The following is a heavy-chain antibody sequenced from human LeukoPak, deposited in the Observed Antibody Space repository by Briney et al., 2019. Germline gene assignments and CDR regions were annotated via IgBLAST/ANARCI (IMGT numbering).Heavy chain of an antibody. CDR3: GVLPAATMLRDY. V-gene: IGHV3-33*01. CDR1: RFPFSTYG. CDR2: TWDDGISR. Sequence: QAGGSLRLSCAASRFPFSTYGMHWVRQAPGKGLEGVAVTWDDGISRTYADSVKGRFTISRDNSHNTLYLEMNSLRAEDTAVYYCGVLPAATMLRDYWGQGTLVTVSS. D-gene: IGHD2-2*01. J-gene: IGHJ4*02.